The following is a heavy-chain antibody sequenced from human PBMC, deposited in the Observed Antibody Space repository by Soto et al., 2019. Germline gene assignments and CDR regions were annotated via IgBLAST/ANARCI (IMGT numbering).Heavy chain of an antibody. J-gene: IGHJ4*02. D-gene: IGHD3-22*01. CDR3: ARGNDGLDYYDSSGYYYGY. Sequence: KPGGSLRLSCAASGFTFSSYSMNWVRQAPGKGLEWVSSISSSSSYIYYADSVKGRFTISRDNAKNSLYLQMNSLRAEDTAVYYCARGNDGLDYYDSSGYYYGYWGQGTLVTVSS. CDR2: ISSSSSYI. CDR1: GFTFSSYS. V-gene: IGHV3-21*01.